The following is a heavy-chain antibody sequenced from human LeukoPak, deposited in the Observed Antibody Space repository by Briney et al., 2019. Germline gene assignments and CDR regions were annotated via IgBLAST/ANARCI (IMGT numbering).Heavy chain of an antibody. V-gene: IGHV4-34*01. CDR2: INHSGST. CDR3: ARGQDGPFDY. J-gene: IGHJ4*02. Sequence: SETLSLTCAVYGGSFSGYYWSWIRQPPGKGPEWIGEINHSGSTNYNPSLKSRVTISVDTSKNQFSLKLSSVTAADTAVYYCARGQDGPFDYWGQGTLVTVSS. CDR1: GGSFSGYY.